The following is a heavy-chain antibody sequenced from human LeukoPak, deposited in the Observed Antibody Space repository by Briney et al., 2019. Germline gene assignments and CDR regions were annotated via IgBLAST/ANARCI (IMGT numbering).Heavy chain of an antibody. CDR3: ARDRFSGSHYFDY. V-gene: IGHV4-59*01. CDR2: IYYSGST. CDR1: GGSISSYY. J-gene: IGHJ4*02. Sequence: PSETLSLTCTVSGGSISSYYWSWVRQPPGKGLEWIGYIYYSGSTNYNPSLKSRVTISVDTSKNQFSLKLSSVTAADTAVYYCARDRFSGSHYFDYWGQRTLVTVSS. D-gene: IGHD1-26*01.